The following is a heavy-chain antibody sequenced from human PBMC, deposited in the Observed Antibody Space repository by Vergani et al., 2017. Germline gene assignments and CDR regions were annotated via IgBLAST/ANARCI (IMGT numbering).Heavy chain of an antibody. J-gene: IGHJ4*02. V-gene: IGHV3-30-3*01. CDR3: ARGIVVVTARKSPQYYFDY. D-gene: IGHD2-21*02. Sequence: QVQLVESGGGVVQPGRSLRLSCAASGFTFSSYAMHWVRQAPGKGLEWVAVISDDGSNKYYADSVKGRFTISRDNSKNTLYLQMNSLRAEDTAVYYCARGIVVVTARKSPQYYFDYWGQGTLVTVSS. CDR1: GFTFSSYA. CDR2: ISDDGSNK.